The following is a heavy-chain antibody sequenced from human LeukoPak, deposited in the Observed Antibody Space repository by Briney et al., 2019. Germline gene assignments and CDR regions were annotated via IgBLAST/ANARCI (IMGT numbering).Heavy chain of an antibody. CDR2: ISSSSRYI. V-gene: IGHV3-21*01. CDR3: ARDLPLASF. J-gene: IGHJ4*02. CDR1: GFTFSNSG. Sequence: GGSLRLSCAASGFTFSNSGMNWVRQAPGKGLEWVSSISSSSRYIYYADSVKGRFTISRDSAKNSLYLQMNSLRAEDTAVYYCARDLPLASFWGQGALVTVSS.